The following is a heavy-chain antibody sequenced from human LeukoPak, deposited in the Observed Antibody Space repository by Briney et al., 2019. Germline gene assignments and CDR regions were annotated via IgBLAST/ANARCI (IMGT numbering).Heavy chain of an antibody. D-gene: IGHD6-6*01. V-gene: IGHV1-2*02. CDR3: ARGLRVSSIIAAHGY. CDR2: INPNSGGT. Sequence: GASVKVSCKASGHTFTGYYMHWVRQAPGQGLEWMGWINPNSGGTNYAQKFQGRVTMTRDTSISTAYMELSRLRSDDTAVYYCARGLRVSSIIAAHGYWGQGTLVTVSS. J-gene: IGHJ4*02. CDR1: GHTFTGYY.